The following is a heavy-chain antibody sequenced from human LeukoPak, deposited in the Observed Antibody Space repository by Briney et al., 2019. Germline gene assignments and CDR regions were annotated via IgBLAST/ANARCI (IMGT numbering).Heavy chain of an antibody. J-gene: IGHJ4*02. CDR1: GSIFSDYY. V-gene: IGHV3-11*01. CDR2: ISGSGSTM. Sequence: GGSLRLSCAASGSIFSDYYMTWIRQAPGKGLEWVAYISGSGSTMSYADSVKGRFTISRDNAKNSLYLQMNSLRAEDTAVYYCARVSGWRGRKTVGYWGQGTLVTVSS. D-gene: IGHD6-19*01. CDR3: ARVSGWRGRKTVGY.